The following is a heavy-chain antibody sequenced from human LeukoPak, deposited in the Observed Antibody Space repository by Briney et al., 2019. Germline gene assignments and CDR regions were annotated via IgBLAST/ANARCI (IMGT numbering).Heavy chain of an antibody. V-gene: IGHV1-18*01. CDR2: ISAYNGNT. Sequence: ASVTVSCKASGYTFTSYGISWVRQAPGQGLEWMGWISAYNGNTNYAQKLQGRVTMTTDTSTSTAYMELRSLRSDDTAVYYCARDRELVGVLYAFDIWGQGTMVTVSS. CDR3: ARDRELVGVLYAFDI. CDR1: GYTFTSYG. D-gene: IGHD1-26*01. J-gene: IGHJ3*02.